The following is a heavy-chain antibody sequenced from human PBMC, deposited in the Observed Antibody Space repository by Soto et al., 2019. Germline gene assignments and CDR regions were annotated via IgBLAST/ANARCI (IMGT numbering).Heavy chain of an antibody. Sequence: QVQLVESGGGVVQPGRSLRLSCAASGFIFNRYGMHWVRQVPGKGLEWVADIWYDGSNKNYADSVKGRFTISRDNSKNTLSLQMNSLRGEDTAVYYCARGPGRPPLRNYGMDVWGQGTTVTVSS. V-gene: IGHV3-33*01. CDR1: GFIFNRYG. J-gene: IGHJ6*02. CDR2: IWYDGSNK. CDR3: ARGPGRPPLRNYGMDV.